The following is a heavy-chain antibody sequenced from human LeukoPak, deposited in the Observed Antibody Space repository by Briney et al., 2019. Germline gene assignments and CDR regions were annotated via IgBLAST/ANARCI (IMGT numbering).Heavy chain of an antibody. Sequence: GGSLRLSCAASGFTFSSYGMSWVRQAPGKGLEWVANMKQDGREKYYVDSVKGRFTVSRDNAKNSLYLQMDSLRDEDTAVYYCARGGGSGRWGSAFDMWGQGTMVTVSP. J-gene: IGHJ3*02. CDR1: GFTFSSYG. D-gene: IGHD3-16*01. CDR2: MKQDGREK. CDR3: ARGGGSGRWGSAFDM. V-gene: IGHV3-7*01.